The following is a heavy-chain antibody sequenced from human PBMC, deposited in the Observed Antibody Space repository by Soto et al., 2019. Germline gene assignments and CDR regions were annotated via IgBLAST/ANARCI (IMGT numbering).Heavy chain of an antibody. CDR1: GFTFSSYG. V-gene: IGHV3-33*03. CDR3: ASGLGSGSYSPDV. Sequence: QVQVVESGGGVVQPGKSLRLSCAASGFTFSSYGMHWVRQAPGKGLEWVALIYYDGSEKYYAESVKGRFTISRDNSKNTMYLQMISLRVEDTAVYYCASGLGSGSYSPDVWGKGTTVTVSS. CDR2: IYYDGSEK. D-gene: IGHD3-10*01. J-gene: IGHJ6*04.